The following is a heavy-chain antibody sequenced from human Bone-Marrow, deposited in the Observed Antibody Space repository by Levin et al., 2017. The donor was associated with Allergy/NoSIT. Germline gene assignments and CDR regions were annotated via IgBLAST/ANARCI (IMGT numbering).Heavy chain of an antibody. V-gene: IGHV3-11*01. CDR2: ISSSGSTI. CDR3: ARVDDTAMAFDY. D-gene: IGHD5-18*01. CDR1: GFTFSDYY. Sequence: GESLKISCAASGFTFSDYYMSWIRQAPGKGLEWVSYISSSGSTIYYADSVKGRFTISRDNAKNSLYLQMNSLRAEDTAVYYCARVDDTAMAFDYWGQGTLVTVSS. J-gene: IGHJ4*02.